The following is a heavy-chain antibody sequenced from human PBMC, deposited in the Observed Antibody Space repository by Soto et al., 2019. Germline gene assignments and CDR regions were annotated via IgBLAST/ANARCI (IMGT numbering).Heavy chain of an antibody. Sequence: SQTLSLTCAIFGDSVSSKSVAWNWIRQSPSRGLEWLGRTYYRSKWYDDYAVSVKSRITINPDTSKNQFSLQLNSVTPDDTAVYYCARLIGNSWFPGWGQGTLVTVSS. CDR2: TYYRSKWYD. V-gene: IGHV6-1*01. CDR3: ARLIGNSWFPG. D-gene: IGHD6-13*01. CDR1: GDSVSSKSVA. J-gene: IGHJ4*02.